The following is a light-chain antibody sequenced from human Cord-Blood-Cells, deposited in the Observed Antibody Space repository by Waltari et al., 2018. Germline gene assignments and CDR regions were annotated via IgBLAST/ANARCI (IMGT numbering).Light chain of an antibody. CDR1: QSVSSN. V-gene: IGKV3-15*01. CDR2: GAS. J-gene: IGKJ2*01. Sequence: IVMTQSPATLSVSPGERATLSCRASQSVSSNLAWYQQKPGQAPRLLIYGASTRATGIPARFSGSGSGTEFTLTISSLQSEDFAVYYCQQYNNWPPYTFGQGTKLGIK. CDR3: QQYNNWPPYT.